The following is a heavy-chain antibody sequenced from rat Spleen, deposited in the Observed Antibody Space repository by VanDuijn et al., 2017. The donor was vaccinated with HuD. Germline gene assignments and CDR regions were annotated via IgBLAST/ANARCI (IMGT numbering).Heavy chain of an antibody. V-gene: IGHV5-7*01. CDR2: ILYDGSRT. Sequence: EVQLVESGGGLVQPGRSLKLSCAASGFTFSDYNMAWVRQAPKKGLEWVATILYDGSRTYYRDSVKGRFTISRDNAKSTLYLQMDSLRSEDTATYYCARHECILRIITPFDYWGQGVMVTVSS. J-gene: IGHJ2*01. D-gene: IGHD1-6*01. CDR1: GFTFSDYN. CDR3: ARHECILRIITPFDY.